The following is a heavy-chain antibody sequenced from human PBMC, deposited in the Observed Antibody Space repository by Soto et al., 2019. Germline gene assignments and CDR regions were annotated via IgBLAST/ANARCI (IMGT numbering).Heavy chain of an antibody. CDR3: AFSSSWHRDYYYGMDV. J-gene: IGHJ6*02. CDR1: GFTFSSYA. D-gene: IGHD6-13*01. V-gene: IGHV3-23*01. Sequence: PGGSLRLSCAASGFTFSSYAMSWVRQAPGKGLEWVSAISGSGGSTYYADSVKGRFTISRDNSKNTLYLQMNSLRAEDTAVYYCAFSSSWHRDYYYGMDVWGQGTTVTVSS. CDR2: ISGSGGST.